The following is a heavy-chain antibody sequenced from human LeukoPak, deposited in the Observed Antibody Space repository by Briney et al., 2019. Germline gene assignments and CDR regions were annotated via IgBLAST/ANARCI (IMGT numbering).Heavy chain of an antibody. CDR1: GGTFSSYA. CDR3: ARYSGYDYLRWFDP. J-gene: IGHJ5*02. V-gene: IGHV1-69*06. Sequence: SVKVSCTASGGTFSSYAISWVRQAPGQGLEWMGGIIPIFGTANYAQKFQGRVTITADKSTSTAYMELSSLRSEDTAVYYCARYSGYDYLRWFDPWGQGTLVTVSS. CDR2: IIPIFGTA. D-gene: IGHD5-12*01.